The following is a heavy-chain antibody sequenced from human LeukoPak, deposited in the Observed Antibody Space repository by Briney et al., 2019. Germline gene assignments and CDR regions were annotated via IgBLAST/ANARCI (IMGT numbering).Heavy chain of an antibody. J-gene: IGHJ5*02. V-gene: IGHV3-23*01. CDR1: GFTFSSYV. Sequence: GGSLRLSCAASGFTFSSYVMSWVRQAPGKGLEWVSAISGSGGSTYYADSVKGRFTISRYNSKNTLYLQMNSLRAEDTAVYYCAGPLAVAALFDPWGQGTLVTVSS. D-gene: IGHD6-19*01. CDR3: AGPLAVAALFDP. CDR2: ISGSGGST.